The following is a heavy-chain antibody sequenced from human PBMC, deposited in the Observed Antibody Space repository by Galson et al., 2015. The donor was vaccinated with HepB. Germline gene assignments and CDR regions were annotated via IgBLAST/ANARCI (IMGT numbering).Heavy chain of an antibody. Sequence: SVTVSCKASGGTFSNSAIYWVRQAPGQGPEWMGGIIPIFGTSKYAQNFQGRVTITADASTTTAYMGLSGLRSEDTAVYYCARGDSVPVGYYYYYMDVWGKGTAVTVSS. CDR1: GGTFSNSA. CDR3: ARGDSVPVGYYYYYMDV. CDR2: IIPIFGTS. V-gene: IGHV1-69*13. J-gene: IGHJ6*03. D-gene: IGHD4-23*01.